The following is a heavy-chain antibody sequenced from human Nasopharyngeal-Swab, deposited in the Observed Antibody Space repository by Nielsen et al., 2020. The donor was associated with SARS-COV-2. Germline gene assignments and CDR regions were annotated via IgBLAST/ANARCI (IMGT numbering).Heavy chain of an antibody. J-gene: IGHJ4*02. CDR1: GFTFNTYS. CDR3: ARATNLGGSLWVPDY. D-gene: IGHD5-12*01. V-gene: IGHV3-23*01. Sequence: GESLKISCAASGFTFNTYSMTWVRQAPGKGLEWVSLINGGGSLTYYADSVKGRFTISRDNAKNTLYLQMNSLRAEDPAVYYCARATNLGGSLWVPDYWGQGTLVTVSS. CDR2: INGGGSLT.